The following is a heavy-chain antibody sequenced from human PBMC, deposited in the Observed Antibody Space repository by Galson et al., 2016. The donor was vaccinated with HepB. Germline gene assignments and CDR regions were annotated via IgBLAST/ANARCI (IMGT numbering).Heavy chain of an antibody. CDR2: ISSSSAYV. D-gene: IGHD3-3*01. CDR3: ARDRSRFSSGYYTGARDVFAI. V-gene: IGHV3-21*01. CDR1: GFSISTYT. J-gene: IGHJ3*02. Sequence: SLRLSCAASGFSISTYTMNWVRQAPGKGLEWISYISSSSAYVDYADSVKGRFTISRENAKNSLYLQMDSLRAEDTAMYYCARDRSRFSSGYYTGARDVFAIWGHGTAVTVSS.